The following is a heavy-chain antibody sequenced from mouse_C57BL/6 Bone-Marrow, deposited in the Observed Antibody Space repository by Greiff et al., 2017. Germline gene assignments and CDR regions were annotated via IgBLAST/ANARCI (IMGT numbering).Heavy chain of an antibody. CDR2: ILPGSGST. CDR3: VREKDYYGSPFAY. Sequence: QVQLQQSGAELMKPGASVKLSCKATGYTFTGYWIEWVKQRPGHGLEWIGEILPGSGSTNYNEKFKGKATFTADTSSNTAYMQLSSLTTEDSAIYYCVREKDYYGSPFAYWGQGTLVTVSA. J-gene: IGHJ3*01. CDR1: GYTFTGYW. V-gene: IGHV1-9*01. D-gene: IGHD1-1*01.